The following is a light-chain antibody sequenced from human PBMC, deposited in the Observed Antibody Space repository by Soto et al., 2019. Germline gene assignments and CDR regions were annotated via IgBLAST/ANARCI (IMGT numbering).Light chain of an antibody. Sequence: EIVLTQSPATLSLSPGERATLSCRASQSVSNFLAWYQQKPGQAPRLLIYDASNRATGIPVRFSGSGSGTAFTLIISSLEPEDFGLYYCQQRSDWFTFGQGTRLEIK. V-gene: IGKV3-11*01. CDR2: DAS. CDR3: QQRSDWFT. CDR1: QSVSNF. J-gene: IGKJ5*01.